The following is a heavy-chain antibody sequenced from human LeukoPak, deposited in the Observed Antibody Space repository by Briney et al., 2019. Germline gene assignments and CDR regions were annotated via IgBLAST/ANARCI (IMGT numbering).Heavy chain of an antibody. V-gene: IGHV1-69*04. CDR3: ARGDCSGGSCYQGNY. CDR1: GGTFSSYA. J-gene: IGHJ4*02. CDR2: IIPIFGIA. Sequence: SVKVSCKACGGTFSSYAISWVRQAPGQGLEWMGRIIPIFGIANYAQKFQGRVTITADKSTSTAYMELSSLRSEDTAVYYCARGDCSGGSCYQGNYWGQGTLVTVSS. D-gene: IGHD2-15*01.